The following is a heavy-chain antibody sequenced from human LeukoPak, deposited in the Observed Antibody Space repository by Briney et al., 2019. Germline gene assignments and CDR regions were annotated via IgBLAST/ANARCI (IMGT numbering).Heavy chain of an antibody. CDR2: IRYDGSNK. J-gene: IGHJ4*02. CDR1: GFTFSSYG. Sequence: GGSLRLSCAASGFTFSSYGMHWVRQAPGKGLEWVAFIRYDGSNKYYADSVKGRFTISRDNPKNTLYLQMNSLRAEDTAVYYCAKDGGSSWYGFDYWGQGTLVTVSS. CDR3: AKDGGSSWYGFDY. D-gene: IGHD6-13*01. V-gene: IGHV3-30*02.